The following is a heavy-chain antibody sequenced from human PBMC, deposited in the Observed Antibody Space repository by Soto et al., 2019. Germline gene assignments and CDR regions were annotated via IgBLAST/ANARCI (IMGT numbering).Heavy chain of an antibody. CDR1: GFTFSSYT. CDR2: ISYDGSNK. V-gene: IGHV3-30-3*01. CDR3: AREGVYSSSSDYYYGMDV. D-gene: IGHD6-6*01. Sequence: GGSLRLSCAASGFTFSSYTIHWVRQAPGKGLEWVAVISYDGSNKYYADSVKGRFTISRDNSKNTLYLQMNSLRAEDTAVYYCAREGVYSSSSDYYYGMDVWGQGTTVTVSS. J-gene: IGHJ6*02.